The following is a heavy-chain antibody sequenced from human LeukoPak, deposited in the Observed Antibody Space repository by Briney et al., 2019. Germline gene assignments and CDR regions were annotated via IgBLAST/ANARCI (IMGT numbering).Heavy chain of an antibody. Sequence: GGSLRLSCAASGFTFSSYGMHWVRQAPGKGLEWVAFIRYDGSNKYYADSVKGRFTLSRDNSKNTLYLQMNSLRAEDTAVYYCANEGDPNARPDFDYWGQGTLVTVSS. CDR3: ANEGDPNARPDFDY. D-gene: IGHD6-6*01. CDR2: IRYDGSNK. V-gene: IGHV3-30*02. J-gene: IGHJ4*02. CDR1: GFTFSSYG.